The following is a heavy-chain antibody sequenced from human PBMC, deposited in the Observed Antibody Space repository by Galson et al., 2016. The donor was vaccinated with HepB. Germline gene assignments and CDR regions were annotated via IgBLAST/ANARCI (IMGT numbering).Heavy chain of an antibody. CDR2: ISNSGGT. J-gene: IGHJ4*02. CDR1: GYTFTDYY. V-gene: IGHV1-2*04. D-gene: IGHD6-6*01. CDR3: AKKGIAARLDY. Sequence: SVKVSCKASGYTFTDYYIHWVRQAPGQGLEWMGWISNSGGTKYAQKFQGWVTMTRDTSISTAYMELNSLRPEDTAVFYCAKKGIAARLDYWGQGTLVTVSS.